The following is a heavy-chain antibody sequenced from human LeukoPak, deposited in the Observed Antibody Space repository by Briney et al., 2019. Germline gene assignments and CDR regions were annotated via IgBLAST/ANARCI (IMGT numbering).Heavy chain of an antibody. V-gene: IGHV1-69*01. CDR1: GGIFSTYA. CDR3: ARTYYYGSGTYQYYYYYMDV. D-gene: IGHD3-10*01. Sequence: GASVKASCKASGGIFSTYAVSWVRQAPGQGLEWMGGIIPIFGIANYAQNFRGRVVITADESTSTVYMEISSLRSEDTAVYYCARTYYYGSGTYQYYYYYMDVWGKGTTVTISS. CDR2: IIPIFGIA. J-gene: IGHJ6*03.